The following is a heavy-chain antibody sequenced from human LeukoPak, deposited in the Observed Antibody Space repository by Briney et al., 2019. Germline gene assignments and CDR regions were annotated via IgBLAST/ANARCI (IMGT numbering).Heavy chain of an antibody. CDR2: ISSSSSYI. CDR3: ARASAVLMVYST. CDR1: GFTFSSYS. V-gene: IGHV3-21*01. Sequence: GGSLRLSCAASGFTFSSYSMNWVRQAPVKGLEWVSSISSSSSYIYYADSVKGRFTISRGNAKNSLYLQMNSLRAEDTAVYYCARASAVLMVYSTWGQGTLVTVSS. J-gene: IGHJ5*02. D-gene: IGHD2-8*01.